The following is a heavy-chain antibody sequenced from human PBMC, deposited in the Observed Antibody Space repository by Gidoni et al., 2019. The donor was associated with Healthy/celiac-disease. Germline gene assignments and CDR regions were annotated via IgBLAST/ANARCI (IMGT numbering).Heavy chain of an antibody. CDR3: ARDRSSRLLNWFDP. V-gene: IGHV3-30-3*01. CDR2: RSYDGSNK. CDR1: VFTFSSYA. D-gene: IGHD6-13*01. Sequence: QVQLVESGGGVVQPGRSLRLSCAASVFTFSSYAMHWVRQAPGKGLEWVAVRSYDGSNKYYADSVKGRFTISRDNSKNTLYLQMNSRRAEDTAVYYCARDRSSRLLNWFDPWGQGTLVTVSS. J-gene: IGHJ5*02.